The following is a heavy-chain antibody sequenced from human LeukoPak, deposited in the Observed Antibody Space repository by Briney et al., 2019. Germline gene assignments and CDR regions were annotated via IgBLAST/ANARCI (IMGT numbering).Heavy chain of an antibody. D-gene: IGHD2-2*02. V-gene: IGHV3-7*01. Sequence: GGSLRLSCAASGFTFSSYWMSWVRQAPGKGLEWVANIKQDGSEKYYVDSVKGRFTISRDNAKNSLYLQMNSLRAEDTAVYYCTRATLGYCSSTSWYTGYFDYWGQGTLVTVSS. J-gene: IGHJ4*02. CDR2: IKQDGSEK. CDR3: TRATLGYCSSTSWYTGYFDY. CDR1: GFTFSSYW.